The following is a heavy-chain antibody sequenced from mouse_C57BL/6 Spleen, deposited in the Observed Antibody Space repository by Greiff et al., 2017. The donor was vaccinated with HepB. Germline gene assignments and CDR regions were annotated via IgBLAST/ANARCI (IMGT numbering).Heavy chain of an antibody. Sequence: EVKVEESGGGLVKPGGSLKLSCAASGFTFSSYTMSWVRQTPEKRLEWVATISGGGGNTYYPDSVKGRFTVSRDNAKNTLYLQMSSLRSEDTALYYCARHPYYYGSSYNWYFDVWGTGTTVTVSS. CDR3: ARHPYYYGSSYNWYFDV. CDR2: ISGGGGNT. J-gene: IGHJ1*03. D-gene: IGHD1-1*01. CDR1: GFTFSSYT. V-gene: IGHV5-9*01.